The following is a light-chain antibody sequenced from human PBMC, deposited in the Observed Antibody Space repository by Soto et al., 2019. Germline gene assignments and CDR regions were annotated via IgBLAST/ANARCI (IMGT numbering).Light chain of an antibody. J-gene: IGKJ2*01. CDR2: WAS. V-gene: IGKV4-1*01. CDR3: QQYYSTPSYT. Sequence: DIVMTQSPDSLAVSLGERATINCKSSQSVLYSSNNRNYLAWYQQKPGQPPKLLIYWASTRESGVPDRFSGSGYGTDFTLTISSLKAEYVAVYYCQQYYSTPSYTFGQGTKLEIK. CDR1: QSVLYSSNNRNY.